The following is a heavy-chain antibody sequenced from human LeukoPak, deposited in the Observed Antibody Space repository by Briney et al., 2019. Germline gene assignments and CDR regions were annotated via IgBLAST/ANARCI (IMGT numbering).Heavy chain of an antibody. J-gene: IGHJ4*02. CDR3: AREYFDSSGCYFPPRY. V-gene: IGHV1-46*01. D-gene: IGHD3-22*01. CDR1: GYTFTSYY. Sequence: ASVKVSCKASGYTFTSYYMHWVRQAPGQGLEWMGIINPSGGSTSYAQKFQGRVTMTRDTSTSTVYMELSRLRSDDTAVYYCAREYFDSSGCYFPPRYWGQGTLVTVSS. CDR2: INPSGGST.